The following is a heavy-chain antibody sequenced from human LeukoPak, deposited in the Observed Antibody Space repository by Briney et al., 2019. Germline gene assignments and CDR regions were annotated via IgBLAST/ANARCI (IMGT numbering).Heavy chain of an antibody. CDR1: GGSISHYY. J-gene: IGHJ6*02. V-gene: IGHV4-4*07. D-gene: IGHD3-22*01. CDR2: IYATGGT. CDR3: ARENSYDTMDV. Sequence: SETLSLTCTVSGGSISHYYWNWIRQPAGKGLEGLEFIGRIYATGGTNYNPSLKSRVTMSVDASKNQFSLKLSSVTAADTAVYYCARENSYDTMDVWGQGTTVTVSS.